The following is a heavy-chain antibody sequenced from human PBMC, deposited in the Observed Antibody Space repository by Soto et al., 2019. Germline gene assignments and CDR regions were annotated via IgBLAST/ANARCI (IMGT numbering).Heavy chain of an antibody. Sequence: SETLSLTCTVSGGSISSLYWNWIRQPPGKGLEWIGSIFYSGSTTYNPSLRSRVTISLDTSKTQFSLKLTSVTAADTAAYYCARVREYSDDTRGAFDIWGQGTMVTVSS. V-gene: IGHV4-59*01. J-gene: IGHJ3*02. CDR1: GGSISSLY. CDR3: ARVREYSDDTRGAFDI. CDR2: IFYSGST. D-gene: IGHD5-12*01.